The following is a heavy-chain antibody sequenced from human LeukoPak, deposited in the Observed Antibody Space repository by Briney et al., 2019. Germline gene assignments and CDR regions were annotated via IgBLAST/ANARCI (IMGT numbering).Heavy chain of an antibody. V-gene: IGHV3-21*01. CDR1: GFTFSSYS. CDR3: ARDRLAFDDGFDY. Sequence: PGGSLRLSCAASGFTFSSYSMNWVRQAPGKGLEWVSSISSSSSYIYCADSVKGRFTISRDNAKNSLYLQMNSLRAEDTAVYYCARDRLAFDDGFDYWGQGTLVTVSS. CDR2: ISSSSSYI. J-gene: IGHJ4*02. D-gene: IGHD4-17*01.